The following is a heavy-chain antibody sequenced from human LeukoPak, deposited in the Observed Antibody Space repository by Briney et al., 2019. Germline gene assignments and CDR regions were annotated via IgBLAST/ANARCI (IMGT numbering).Heavy chain of an antibody. D-gene: IGHD2-15*01. V-gene: IGHV3-11*01. Sequence: GGSLRLSCAASGFTFSDYYVSWIRQAPGKGLEWVSYISSSGSTIYYADSVKGRFTISRDNAKNSLYLQMNSLRAEDTAVYYCARDRDVVVAATGYYYYYYGMDVWGQGTTVTVSS. J-gene: IGHJ6*02. CDR2: ISSSGSTI. CDR3: ARDRDVVVAATGYYYYYYGMDV. CDR1: GFTFSDYY.